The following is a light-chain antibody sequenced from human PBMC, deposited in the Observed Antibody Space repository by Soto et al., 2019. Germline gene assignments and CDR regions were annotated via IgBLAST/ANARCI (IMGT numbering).Light chain of an antibody. CDR1: RSVSSSY. CDR3: QQYGSSPFA. J-gene: IGKJ3*01. CDR2: CAS. V-gene: IGKV3-20*01. Sequence: PGERATVSCRASRSVSSSYLAWYQQKPGQAPRLLVYCASSRATGIPDRFTARGSGTPFTLTISRLEPEDFAVYYCQQYGSSPFAFGPGTKVDIK.